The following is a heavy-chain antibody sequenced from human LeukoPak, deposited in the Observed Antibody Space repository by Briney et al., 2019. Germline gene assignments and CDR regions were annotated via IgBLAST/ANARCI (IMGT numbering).Heavy chain of an antibody. CDR2: IIPIFGTA. V-gene: IGHV1-69*13. D-gene: IGHD6-19*01. CDR1: GYTFTSYY. J-gene: IGHJ4*02. CDR3: ARSSVAGSLWYYFDY. Sequence: ASVKVSCKASGYTFTSYYMHWVRQAPGQGLEWMGGIIPIFGTANYAQKFQGRVTITADESTSTAYMELSSLRSEDTAVYYCARSSVAGSLWYYFDYWGQGTLVTVSS.